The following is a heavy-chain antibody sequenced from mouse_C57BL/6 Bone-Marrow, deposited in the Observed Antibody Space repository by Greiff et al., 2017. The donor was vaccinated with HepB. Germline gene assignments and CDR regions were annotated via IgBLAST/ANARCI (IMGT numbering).Heavy chain of an antibody. CDR2: IDPSDSET. J-gene: IGHJ3*01. CDR3: ARSDSNPSWFAY. V-gene: IGHV1-52*01. D-gene: IGHD2-5*01. Sequence: QVQLQQSGAELVRPGSSVKLSCKASGYTFTSYWMHWVKQRPIQGLEWIGNIDPSDSETHYNQKFKDKATLTVDKSSSTAYMQLSSLTSEDSAVYYCARSDSNPSWFAYWGQGTLVTVSA. CDR1: GYTFTSYW.